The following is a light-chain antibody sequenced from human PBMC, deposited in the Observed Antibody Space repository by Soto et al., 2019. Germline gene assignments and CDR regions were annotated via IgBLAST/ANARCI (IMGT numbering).Light chain of an antibody. J-gene: IGKJ4*01. CDR2: AAS. Sequence: DIQMTQSPSSLSGSVGDRVTITWGASQSIGKYLSWFQQTKGHAPKLLIYAASGLQSGVPSRLSGSGYGTDFTITINSLQTEDFATYYCQQTYNTPLTFGGGTKVDI. CDR3: QQTYNTPLT. V-gene: IGKV1-39*01. CDR1: QSIGKY.